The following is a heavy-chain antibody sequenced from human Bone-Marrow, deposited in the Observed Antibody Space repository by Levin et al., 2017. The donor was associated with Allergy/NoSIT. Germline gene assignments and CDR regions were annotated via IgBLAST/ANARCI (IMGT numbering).Heavy chain of an antibody. V-gene: IGHV3-30*18. J-gene: IGHJ6*03. D-gene: IGHD2-21*01. CDR2: ISYDENKQ. Sequence: GGSLRLSCAASGFTFSAYGMHWVRQAPGKGLEWVAVISYDENKQYYADSVKGRFTVSRDNSKNTLYLQMHSLRAEDTAVYYCAKDSSSYSAYLYYYMDVWGDGTTVTVSS. CDR3: AKDSSSYSAYLYYYMDV. CDR1: GFTFSAYG.